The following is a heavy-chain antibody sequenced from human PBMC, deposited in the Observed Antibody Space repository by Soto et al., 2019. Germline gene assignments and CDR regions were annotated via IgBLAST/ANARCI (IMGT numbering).Heavy chain of an antibody. V-gene: IGHV3-11*01. CDR3: ASPAHDYVWRIQRY. CDR1: GFTFSDYY. Sequence: PGGSLRLSCAASGFTFSDYYMSWIRQAPGKGLEWVSYISSSGSTIYYADSVKGRFTISRDNAKNSLYLQMNSLSAEDTAVPYSASPAHDYVWRIQRYWGQGTLVTVSS. CDR2: ISSSGSTI. D-gene: IGHD3-16*01. J-gene: IGHJ1*01.